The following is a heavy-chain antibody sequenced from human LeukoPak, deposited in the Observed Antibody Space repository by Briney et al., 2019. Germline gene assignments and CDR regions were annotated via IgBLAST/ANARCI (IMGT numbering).Heavy chain of an antibody. V-gene: IGHV3-30-3*01. CDR2: ISYDGSNK. Sequence: PGRSLRLSCAASGFTFSSYAMHWVRQAPGKGLEWVAVISYDGSNKYYADSVKGRFTNSRDNSKNTLYLQMNSLRAEDTAVYYCARGTGTTPFVALGDYWGQGTLVTVSS. D-gene: IGHD1-1*01. J-gene: IGHJ4*02. CDR3: ARGTGTTPFVALGDY. CDR1: GFTFSSYA.